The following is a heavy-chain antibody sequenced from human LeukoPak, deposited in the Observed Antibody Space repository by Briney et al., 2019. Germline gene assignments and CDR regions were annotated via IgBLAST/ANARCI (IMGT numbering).Heavy chain of an antibody. J-gene: IGHJ4*02. CDR2: ISSSSSTI. CDR3: ASEYYDYVWGSRENDY. V-gene: IGHV3-48*01. Sequence: HSGGSLRLSCAASGFTFSSYSMNWVRQAPGKGLEWVSYISSSSSTIYYADSVKGRFTISRDNAKNSLYLQMNSLRAEDTAVYYCASEYYDYVWGSRENDYWGQGTLVTVSS. CDR1: GFTFSSYS. D-gene: IGHD3-16*01.